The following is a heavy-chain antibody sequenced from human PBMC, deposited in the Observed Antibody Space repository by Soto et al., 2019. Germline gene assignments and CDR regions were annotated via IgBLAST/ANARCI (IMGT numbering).Heavy chain of an antibody. D-gene: IGHD3-3*01. CDR3: ARGGDYYETWSGYSY. CDR2: VGTSSITT. Sequence: PGGSLRLSCRASGFTFSNYEMTWVRQAPGKGLEWLAYVGTSSITTHYADSIKGRFTISRDNAKNSVYLQMNSLRAEDTAVYYCARGGDYYETWSGYSYWGQGTLGTVSA. J-gene: IGHJ4*02. CDR1: GFTFSNYE. V-gene: IGHV3-48*03.